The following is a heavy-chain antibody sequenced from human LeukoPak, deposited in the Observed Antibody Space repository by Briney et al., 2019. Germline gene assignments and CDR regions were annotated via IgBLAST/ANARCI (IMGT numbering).Heavy chain of an antibody. D-gene: IGHD2/OR15-2a*01. CDR1: GFTFSSYS. CDR3: ARDCGNYYDY. CDR2: ISSSSSTI. Sequence: PGGSLRLSCAASGFTFSSYSMKWARQAPGKGLEWVSYISSSSSTIYYADSVKGRFTISRDNAKNSLYLQMNSLSDEDTAVYYCARDCGNYYDYWGQGTLVTVSS. V-gene: IGHV3-48*02. J-gene: IGHJ4*02.